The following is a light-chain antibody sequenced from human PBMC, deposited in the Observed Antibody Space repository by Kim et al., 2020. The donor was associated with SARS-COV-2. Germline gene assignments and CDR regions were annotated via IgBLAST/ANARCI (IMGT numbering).Light chain of an antibody. CDR3: SSYAGSNNYV. J-gene: IGLJ1*01. CDR2: EVS. Sequence: GQSVTISCTGTSSDVGGYNYVSWYQQHPGKAPKLMIYEVSKRPSGVPDRFSGSKSCNTASLTVSGLQAEDEADYYCSSYAGSNNYVFGTGTKVTVL. V-gene: IGLV2-8*01. CDR1: SSDVGGYNY.